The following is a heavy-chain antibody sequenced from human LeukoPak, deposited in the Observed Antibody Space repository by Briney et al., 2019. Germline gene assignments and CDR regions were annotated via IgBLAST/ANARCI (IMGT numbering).Heavy chain of an antibody. V-gene: IGHV4-39*07. J-gene: IGHJ6*03. CDR2: IYYSGST. CDR1: GGSISSSSYY. D-gene: IGHD3-3*01. Sequence: PSETLSLTCTVSGGSISSSSYYWGWIRQPPGKGLEWIGSIYYSGSTYYNPSLKSRVTISVDTSKNQFSLKLSSVTAADTAVYYCARKPYYDFWSGYYKSYYYMDVWGKGTTVTVSS. CDR3: ARKPYYDFWSGYYKSYYYMDV.